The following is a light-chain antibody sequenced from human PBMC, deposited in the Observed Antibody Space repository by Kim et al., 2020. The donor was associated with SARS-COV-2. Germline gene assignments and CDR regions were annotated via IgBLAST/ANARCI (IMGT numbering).Light chain of an antibody. J-gene: IGKJ2*01. V-gene: IGKV3-15*01. CDR2: GAS. CDR3: QQYDNWPGT. Sequence: EIVMTQSPATLSVSPGERATLSCRASQSVSSNLAWYKQKPGQAPRLLIYGASTRATGIPARFSGSGSGTEFTLTISSLQSEDFAVYFCQQYDNWPGTFGQGTKLEI. CDR1: QSVSSN.